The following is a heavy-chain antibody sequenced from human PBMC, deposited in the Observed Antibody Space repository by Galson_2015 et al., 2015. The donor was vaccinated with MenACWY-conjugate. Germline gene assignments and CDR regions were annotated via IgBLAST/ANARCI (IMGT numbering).Heavy chain of an antibody. V-gene: IGHV3-74*01. CDR3: TRGNEGYGQFDP. Sequence: SLRLSCAASGFTFNQYWMHWVRQAPGKGLGWVSRISHEGSVTNYSDSVKDRFTLSRDKAKNTLYLQMNSLRGDDTSEYYCTRGNEGYGQFDPWGQGTLLTVSS. D-gene: IGHD5-12*01. CDR1: GFTFNQYW. J-gene: IGHJ5*02. CDR2: ISHEGSVT.